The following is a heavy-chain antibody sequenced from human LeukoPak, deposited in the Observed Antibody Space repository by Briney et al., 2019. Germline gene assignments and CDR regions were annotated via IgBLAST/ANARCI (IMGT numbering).Heavy chain of an antibody. J-gene: IGHJ4*02. CDR3: ARQDPPYYYDSSGYHPLDY. Sequence: ASVKVSCKASGYTFTSYGISWVRQAPGQGLEWMGWISAYNGNTNYAQKLQGRVTMTTDTSTSTAYMELRSLRSDDTAVYYCARQDPPYYYDSSGYHPLDYWGQGTLVTVSS. CDR2: ISAYNGNT. V-gene: IGHV1-18*01. CDR1: GYTFTSYG. D-gene: IGHD3-22*01.